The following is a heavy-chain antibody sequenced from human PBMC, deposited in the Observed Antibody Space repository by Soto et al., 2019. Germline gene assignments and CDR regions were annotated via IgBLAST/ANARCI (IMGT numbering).Heavy chain of an antibody. J-gene: IGHJ3*02. CDR1: GFTFSSYA. CDR3: AKEGYYDSSGDYSDAFDI. D-gene: IGHD3-22*01. Sequence: PGGSLRLSCAASGFTFSSYAMSWVRQAPGKGLEWVSSISGSGGSTNYADYLKGRFTSSRDNSKKTLYLQMNSLRAEDTAVYYCAKEGYYDSSGDYSDAFDIWGQGTMVTVSS. CDR2: ISGSGGST. V-gene: IGHV3-23*01.